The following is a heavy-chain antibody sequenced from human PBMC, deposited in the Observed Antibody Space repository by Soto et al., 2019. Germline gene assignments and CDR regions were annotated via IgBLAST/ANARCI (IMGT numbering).Heavy chain of an antibody. J-gene: IGHJ4*02. V-gene: IGHV4-59*08. CDR2: IYYSGST. CDR3: ARSPKYCSSTSCPGFDY. CDR1: GGSISSYY. Sequence: PSETLSLTCTVSGGSISSYYWSWIRQPPGKGLEWIGYIYYSGSTNYNPSLKSRVTISVDTSKNQFSPKLSSVTAADTAVYYCARSPKYCSSTSCPGFDYWGQGTLVTVSS. D-gene: IGHD2-2*01.